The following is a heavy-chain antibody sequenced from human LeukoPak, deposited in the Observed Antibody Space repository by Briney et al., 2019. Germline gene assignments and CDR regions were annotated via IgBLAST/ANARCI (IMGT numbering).Heavy chain of an antibody. Sequence: GGSLRLSCVASGFTFSSYWMHWVRQAPGKGLAWVSRVTSDGITTYADFVKGRFTISRDNAKNTVYLQMNSLRTEDTAVYYCTRDVPGQLGGVDYWGQGTLVTVSS. D-gene: IGHD6-6*01. CDR3: TRDVPGQLGGVDY. J-gene: IGHJ4*02. CDR2: VTSDGIT. CDR1: GFTFSSYW. V-gene: IGHV3-74*01.